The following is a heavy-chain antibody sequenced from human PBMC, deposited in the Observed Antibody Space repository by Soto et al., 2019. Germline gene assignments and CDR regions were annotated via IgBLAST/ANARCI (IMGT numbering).Heavy chain of an antibody. J-gene: IGHJ4*02. CDR3: ARGTGGGNSCYFDY. CDR2: IYWDDDM. Sequence: PTLVNPTQTLTLTCTFSGFSLSTSGVGVGWIRQPPGKALEWLALIYWDDDMRYSPSLKSRLTITKDTSNNQVVLTMTNMDPVDTATYYCARGTGGGNSCYFDYWGQGTLVTVSS. D-gene: IGHD2-21*02. CDR1: GFSLSTSGVG. V-gene: IGHV2-5*02.